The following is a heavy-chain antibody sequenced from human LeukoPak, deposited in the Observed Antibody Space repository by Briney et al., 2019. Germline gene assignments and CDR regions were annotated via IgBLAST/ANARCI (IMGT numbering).Heavy chain of an antibody. CDR1: GYTFTGYY. CDR3: AREDGWTYGSGSIGYFDY. D-gene: IGHD3-10*01. V-gene: IGHV1-2*02. Sequence: ASVKVSCKASGYTFTGYYMHWVRQAPGQGLEWMGWINPNSGGTNYAQKFQGRVTMTRDTSISTAYMELSRLRSDDTAVYYCAREDGWTYGSGSIGYFDYWGQGTLVTVSS. J-gene: IGHJ4*02. CDR2: INPNSGGT.